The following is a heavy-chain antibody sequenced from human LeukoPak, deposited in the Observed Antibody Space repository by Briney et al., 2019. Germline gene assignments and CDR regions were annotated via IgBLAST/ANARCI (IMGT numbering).Heavy chain of an antibody. Sequence: GGSLRLSCAASGFTFSSYSMNWVRQAPGKGLEWVSSISSSSSYIYYADLVKGRFTISRDNAKNSLYLQMNSLRAEDTAVYYCARAGDYDFGFFDYWGQGTLVTVSS. J-gene: IGHJ4*02. CDR1: GFTFSSYS. CDR3: ARAGDYDFGFFDY. D-gene: IGHD3-3*01. V-gene: IGHV3-21*01. CDR2: ISSSSSYI.